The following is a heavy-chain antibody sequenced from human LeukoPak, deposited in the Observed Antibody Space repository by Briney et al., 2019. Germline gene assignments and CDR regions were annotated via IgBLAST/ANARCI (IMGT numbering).Heavy chain of an antibody. D-gene: IGHD5-12*01. V-gene: IGHV3-33*01. CDR3: ARDRGYDPHYYFDY. Sequence: GGSLRLSCAASGFTFSSYAMHWVRQAPGKGLEWVALIWYDGNKKYFEDSVKGRFTISRDNSKNTLYLQMNSLRAEDTAVYYCARDRGYDPHYYFDYWGEGTLVTVSS. J-gene: IGHJ4*02. CDR1: GFTFSSYA. CDR2: IWYDGNKK.